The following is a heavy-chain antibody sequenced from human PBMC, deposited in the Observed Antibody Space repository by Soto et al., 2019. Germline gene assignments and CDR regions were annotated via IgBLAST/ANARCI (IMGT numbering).Heavy chain of an antibody. D-gene: IGHD1-7*01. J-gene: IGHJ4*02. V-gene: IGHV3-33*01. CDR3: ARDYGGTTSL. CDR1: GFTFSSYG. CDR2: IWYDGSNK. Sequence: QVQLVESGGGVVQPGRSLRLSCAASGFTFSSYGMHWVRQAPGKGLEWVAVIWYDGSNKYYADSVKGRFTISRDNSKNALYLQMNSLRAEDTAVYYCARDYGGTTSLWGQGTLVTVSS.